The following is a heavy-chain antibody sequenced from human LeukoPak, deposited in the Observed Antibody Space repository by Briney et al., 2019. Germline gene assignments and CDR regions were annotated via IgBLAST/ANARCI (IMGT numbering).Heavy chain of an antibody. J-gene: IGHJ3*02. V-gene: IGHV1-18*01. D-gene: IGHD2-15*01. CDR2: ISSYNGNT. Sequence: ASVKVSCKASGYTFTSYAITWVRQAPGQGLEWMGWISSYNGNTNYAQKLQGRVTMTTETSTSTAYMELRSLRSDDTAVYYCARVTLSAIVVFDIWGQGTMVTVSS. CDR1: GYTFTSYA. CDR3: ARVTLSAIVVFDI.